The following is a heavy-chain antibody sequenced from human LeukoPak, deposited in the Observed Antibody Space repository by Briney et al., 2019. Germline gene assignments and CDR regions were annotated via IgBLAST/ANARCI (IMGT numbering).Heavy chain of an antibody. CDR3: ARALHYYDSSGYYYGIDY. Sequence: SQTLSLTCAISGDSVSSNSAAWNWIRQSPSRGLEWLGRTYYRSKWYNDYAVSVKSRITINPDTSKNQFSLQLNSVTPEDTAVYYCARALHYYDSSGYYYGIDYWGQGTLVTVSS. CDR2: TYYRSKWYN. V-gene: IGHV6-1*01. J-gene: IGHJ4*02. CDR1: GDSVSSNSAA. D-gene: IGHD3-22*01.